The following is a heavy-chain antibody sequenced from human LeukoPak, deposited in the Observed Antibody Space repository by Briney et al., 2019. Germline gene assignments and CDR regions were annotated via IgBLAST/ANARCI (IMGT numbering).Heavy chain of an antibody. J-gene: IGHJ4*02. CDR2: ISHDGTVE. V-gene: IGHV3-30*02. D-gene: IGHD4-11*01. CDR3: AKDARDFYRTGDFDY. Sequence: GGSLRLSCAASDFTFSSYGMHWVRQAPGKGLECVAFISHDGTVEKFADSVKGRFTISRDNSKNTLYLQMNSLRAEDTAVYYCAKDARDFYRTGDFDYWGQGTLVTVSS. CDR1: DFTFSSYG.